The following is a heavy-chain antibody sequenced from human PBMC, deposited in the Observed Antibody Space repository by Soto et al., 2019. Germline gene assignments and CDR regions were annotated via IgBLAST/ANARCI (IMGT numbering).Heavy chain of an antibody. CDR1: GDSMSTYY. CDR2: IYDGGTT. J-gene: IGHJ4*02. Sequence: QVHLQESSPGLVKPAETLSLTCSVSGDSMSTYYWTWIRQPPGKGLEWIGYIYDGGTTDYSPSLRSRVDISVDTSKNQFSLRLSSVTAGDTAMYYCAISFTYGAQRFDYWGQGAVVTVSS. D-gene: IGHD3-10*01. V-gene: IGHV4-59*01. CDR3: AISFTYGAQRFDY.